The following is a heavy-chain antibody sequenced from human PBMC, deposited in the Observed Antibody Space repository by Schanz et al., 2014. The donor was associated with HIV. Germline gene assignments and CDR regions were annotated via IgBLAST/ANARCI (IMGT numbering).Heavy chain of an antibody. Sequence: QVRLVESGGGVVRPGRSLRLSCAASGFTFSTTWMSWVRQTPGKGLEWVALIYYDGTNKYYTDSVKGRFTISRDNSKNTLYLQMNSLRAEDTSVYYCARGFQGFDYWGQGTLVTVSS. CDR2: IYYDGTNK. CDR1: GFTFSTTW. D-gene: IGHD3-10*01. CDR3: ARGFQGFDY. J-gene: IGHJ4*02. V-gene: IGHV3-33*01.